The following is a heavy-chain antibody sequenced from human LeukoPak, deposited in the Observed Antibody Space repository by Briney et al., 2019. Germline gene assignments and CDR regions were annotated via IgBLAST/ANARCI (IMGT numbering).Heavy chain of an antibody. Sequence: SEKVSCKASGGNFSSYAISWVRQAPGQGLKSMGTIIPIFGIANYAQKFQGRVTITADKSTSTAYMELSSLRSEDTAAYYCARGGRSYCGGDCYFLFDYWGQGTLVTVSS. CDR1: GGNFSSYA. D-gene: IGHD2-21*02. J-gene: IGHJ4*02. V-gene: IGHV1-69*04. CDR3: ARGGRSYCGGDCYFLFDY. CDR2: IIPIFGIA.